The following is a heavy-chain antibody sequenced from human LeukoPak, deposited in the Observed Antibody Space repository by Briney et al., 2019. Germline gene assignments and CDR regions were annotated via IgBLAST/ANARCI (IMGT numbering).Heavy chain of an antibody. V-gene: IGHV3-33*01. CDR2: IWADGSSK. CDR1: GFSLSGNG. D-gene: IGHD6-13*01. CDR3: AREHSSWYLVYYYYGMDV. Sequence: GGSLRLSCAASGFSLSGNGMHWVRQAPGKGLDWVAVIWADGSSKYYADSVKGRFTISRDNAKNSLYLQMNSLRAEDTAVYYCAREHSSWYLVYYYYGMDVWGQGTTVTVSS. J-gene: IGHJ6*02.